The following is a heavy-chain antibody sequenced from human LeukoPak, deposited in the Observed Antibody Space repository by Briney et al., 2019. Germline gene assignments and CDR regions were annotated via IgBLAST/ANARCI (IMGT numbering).Heavy chain of an antibody. V-gene: IGHV3-48*03. J-gene: IGHJ4*02. Sequence: GGSLRLSCAASGFTFSNYKMNWVRQAPGKGLEWVSYISSSGSIIYYSDSVKGRFTISRDNAKNSLYLQMNDLRAEDTAVYYCAREDSDYSNYDFWGQGTLVTVSS. CDR3: AREDSDYSNYDF. CDR1: GFTFSNYK. CDR2: ISSSGSII. D-gene: IGHD4-11*01.